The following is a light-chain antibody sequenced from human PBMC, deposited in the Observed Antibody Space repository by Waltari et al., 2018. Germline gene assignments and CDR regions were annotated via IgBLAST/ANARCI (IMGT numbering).Light chain of an antibody. V-gene: IGKV3-20*01. J-gene: IGKJ4*01. CDR2: GAS. CDR1: QSLSSTY. Sequence: VLTQSPGTLSLSPGERATLSCRASQSLSSTYLAWYQQKPGQAPRLLIYGASSRATGIPNRFSGSGSETDVTLTISRLEPEDFAVYYCQQYATSPFSFGGGTKVETK. CDR3: QQYATSPFS.